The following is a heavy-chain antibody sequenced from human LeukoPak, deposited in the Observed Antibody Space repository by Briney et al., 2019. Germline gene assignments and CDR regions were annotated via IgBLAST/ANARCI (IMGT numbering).Heavy chain of an antibody. CDR1: GGSISSNAYY. CDR3: ARLSNWSYSSYFDY. Sequence: SETLSLTCTVSGGSISSNAYYWGWLRQPPGMGLEWIGSISFSGSTYYNPSLKSRVTISVDTSKNQFSLSLTSVTAADTAVYYCARLSNWSYSSYFDYWGQGTLVTVSS. CDR2: ISFSGST. D-gene: IGHD1-7*01. V-gene: IGHV4-39*01. J-gene: IGHJ4*02.